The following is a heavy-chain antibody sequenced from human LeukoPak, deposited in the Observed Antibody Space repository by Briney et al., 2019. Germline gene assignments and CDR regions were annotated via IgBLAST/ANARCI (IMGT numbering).Heavy chain of an antibody. CDR3: ASEALLFPAFDP. CDR1: GGSISSSSYY. CDR2: IYYSGST. D-gene: IGHD3-10*01. V-gene: IGHV4-39*01. J-gene: IGHJ5*02. Sequence: PSETLSLTCTVSGGSISSSSYYWGWIRQPPGKGLEWIGSIYYSGSTYYNPSLKSRVTISVDTSKNQFSLKLSSVTAADTAVYYCASEALLFPAFDPWGQGTLVTVSS.